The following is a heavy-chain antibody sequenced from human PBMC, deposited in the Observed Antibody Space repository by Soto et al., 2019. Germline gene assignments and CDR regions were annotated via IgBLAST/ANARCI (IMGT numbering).Heavy chain of an antibody. CDR1: GGTFSNYA. J-gene: IGHJ6*02. Sequence: QVQLVQSGAEVKKPGSSVKVSCKVSGGTFSNYAIDWVRLAPGHGLEWMGGIVPIFGTTYDTQKFQGRATIIADDSTTTAYLEMSSLRSEDTAIYYCARVEAVAGLYNYHGLDAWGQGTAVTVSS. CDR2: IVPIFGTT. D-gene: IGHD6-19*01. V-gene: IGHV1-69*12. CDR3: ARVEAVAGLYNYHGLDA.